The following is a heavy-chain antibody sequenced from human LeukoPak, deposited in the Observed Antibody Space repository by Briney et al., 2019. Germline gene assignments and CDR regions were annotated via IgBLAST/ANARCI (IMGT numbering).Heavy chain of an antibody. D-gene: IGHD5-18*01. CDR3: ARGSVDTAMEVVY. Sequence: GGSLRLSCAASGFTFSSYAMHWVRQAPGKGLEWVAVISYDGSNKYYADSVKGRFTISRDNSKNTLYLQMNSLRAEDTAVYYCARGSVDTAMEVVYWGQGTLVTVSS. V-gene: IGHV3-30-3*01. CDR1: GFTFSSYA. CDR2: ISYDGSNK. J-gene: IGHJ4*02.